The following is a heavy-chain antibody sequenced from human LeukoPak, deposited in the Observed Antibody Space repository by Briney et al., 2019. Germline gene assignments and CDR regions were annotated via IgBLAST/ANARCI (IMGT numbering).Heavy chain of an antibody. CDR1: GFTFDDYG. J-gene: IGHJ3*02. V-gene: IGHV3-20*04. D-gene: IGHD6-13*01. CDR2: INWNGGST. CDR3: ARGGAAAGRSNAFDI. Sequence: PGGSLRLSCAASGFTFDDYGMSWVRQAPGKGLEWVSGINWNGGSTGYADSVKGRFTISRDNAKNSLYLQMNSPRAEDTALYYCARGGAAAGRSNAFDIWGQGTMVTVSS.